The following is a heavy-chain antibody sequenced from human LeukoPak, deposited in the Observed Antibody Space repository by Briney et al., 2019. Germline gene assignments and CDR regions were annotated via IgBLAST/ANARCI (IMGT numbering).Heavy chain of an antibody. V-gene: IGHV4-39*01. Sequence: SETLSLTCTVSGGSISSSNNYWGWIRQPPGKGLEWIGSIHYRGNTYHNPSLKSRVTISVGTSKTRFSLELSSVTAADTAIYYCVGQYSDTLRVFDYWGQGTLVTVSS. CDR2: IHYRGNT. D-gene: IGHD1-26*01. CDR3: VGQYSDTLRVFDY. J-gene: IGHJ4*02. CDR1: GGSISSSNNY.